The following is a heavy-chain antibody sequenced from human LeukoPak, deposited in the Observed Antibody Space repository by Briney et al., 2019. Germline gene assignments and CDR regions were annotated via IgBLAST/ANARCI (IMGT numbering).Heavy chain of an antibody. CDR1: GYTFTGYY. Sequence: GASVNVSCKASGYTFTGYYMHWVRQAPGQGLEWMGWISAYNGNTNYAQKLQGRVTMTTDTSTSTAYMELRSLRSDDTAVYYCASSLETSDYFDYWGQGTLVTVSS. V-gene: IGHV1-18*04. J-gene: IGHJ4*02. CDR2: ISAYNGNT. CDR3: ASSLETSDYFDY.